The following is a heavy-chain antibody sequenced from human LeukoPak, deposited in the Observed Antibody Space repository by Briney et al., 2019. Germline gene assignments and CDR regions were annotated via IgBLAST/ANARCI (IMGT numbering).Heavy chain of an antibody. CDR2: ISSSSSTI. Sequence: GGSLRLSCAASGFTFSSYSMNWVRQAPGKGLEWVSYISSSSSTIYYADSVKGRFTISRDNAKNSLYLQMNCLRAEDTAVYYCARDEVPAVYYYYYYMDVWGKGTTVTVSS. D-gene: IGHD2-2*01. CDR3: ARDEVPAVYYYYYYMDV. V-gene: IGHV3-48*01. J-gene: IGHJ6*03. CDR1: GFTFSSYS.